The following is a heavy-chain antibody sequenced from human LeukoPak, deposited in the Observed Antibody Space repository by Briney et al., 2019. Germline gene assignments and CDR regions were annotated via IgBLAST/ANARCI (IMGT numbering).Heavy chain of an antibody. Sequence: GASVKVSCKASGYTFTNYYMPWVRQAPGQGLEWMGIINPSGGSTSYAQKFQGRVTMTRDTSTSTVYMELSSLRSEDTAVYYCAIIAAAGYDAFDIWGQGTMVTVSS. J-gene: IGHJ3*02. V-gene: IGHV1-46*01. D-gene: IGHD6-13*01. CDR3: AIIAAAGYDAFDI. CDR2: INPSGGST. CDR1: GYTFTNYY.